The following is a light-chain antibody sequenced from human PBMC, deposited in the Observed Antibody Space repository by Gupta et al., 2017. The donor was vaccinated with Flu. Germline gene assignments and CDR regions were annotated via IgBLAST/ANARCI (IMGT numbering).Light chain of an antibody. V-gene: IGKV3-15*01. Sequence: EIMMTQSPATLSVSPGEGATLSCRASQSVGSNLAWYQQKPGQAPRLLIYGASTRATDIPARFSGSGYGTEFTLTINSRQSDDFAIYYCQQYHKWPPLTFGQGTQLEIK. J-gene: IGKJ5*01. CDR2: GAS. CDR1: QSVGSN. CDR3: QQYHKWPPLT.